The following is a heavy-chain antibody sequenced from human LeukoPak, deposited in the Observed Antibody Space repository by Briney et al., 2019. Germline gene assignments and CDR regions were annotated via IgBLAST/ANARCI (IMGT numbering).Heavy chain of an antibody. Sequence: GGSLRLSCAASGFTFSSYWMSWVRQAPGKGLEWVANIKQDGSEKYYVDSVKGRFTISRDNAKNSLYLQMNSLRAEDTVMYYCARARRGSLSNFDYWGQGTLVTVSS. CDR2: IKQDGSEK. D-gene: IGHD3-16*01. J-gene: IGHJ4*02. V-gene: IGHV3-7*01. CDR3: ARARRGSLSNFDY. CDR1: GFTFSSYW.